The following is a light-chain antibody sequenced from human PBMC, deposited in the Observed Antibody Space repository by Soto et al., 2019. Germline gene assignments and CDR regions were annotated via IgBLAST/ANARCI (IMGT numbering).Light chain of an antibody. CDR2: GNS. V-gene: IGLV1-40*01. J-gene: IGLJ1*01. Sequence: QSVLTQPPSVSGAPGQRVTISCTGSSSNIGAGYDVHWYQQLPGTAPKLIIYGNSNRPSGVPDRFSGSKSVTSASRAITGLQAEDEADYYCLSYDSSLSGYVVGTGTKLTVL. CDR1: SSNIGAGYD. CDR3: LSYDSSLSGYV.